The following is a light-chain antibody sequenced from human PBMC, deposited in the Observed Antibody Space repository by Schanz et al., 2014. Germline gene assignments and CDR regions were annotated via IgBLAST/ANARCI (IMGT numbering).Light chain of an antibody. Sequence: EFVLTQFPGTLSLSPGERATLSCRASQTVTTTSLAWYQQKPGQPPRLLVYGASSRATGIPDRFSGSGSGTEFTLTISSLQSEDFAVYYCQQYNNWPRTFGQGTKVEIK. CDR1: QTVTTTS. V-gene: IGKV3D-15*01. J-gene: IGKJ1*01. CDR2: GAS. CDR3: QQYNNWPRT.